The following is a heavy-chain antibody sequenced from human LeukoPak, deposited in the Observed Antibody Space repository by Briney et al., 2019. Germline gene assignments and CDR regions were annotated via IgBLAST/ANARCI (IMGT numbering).Heavy chain of an antibody. D-gene: IGHD3-10*01. CDR2: IKQDGSEK. V-gene: IGHV3-7*01. CDR1: GFTFSSYW. J-gene: IGHJ4*02. CDR3: ATMVRGVILGGDY. Sequence: GGSLRLSCAASGFTFSSYWMSWVRQAPGKGLEWVANIKQDGSEKYYVDSVKGRFTISRDNAKNSLYLQMNSLRAEDTAVYYCATMVRGVILGGDYWGQGTLVTVSS.